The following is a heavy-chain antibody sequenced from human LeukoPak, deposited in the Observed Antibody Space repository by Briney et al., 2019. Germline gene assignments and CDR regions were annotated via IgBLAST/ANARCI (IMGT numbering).Heavy chain of an antibody. Sequence: ASVKVSCKASGYTFTGYYMHWVRQAPGQGLEWMGWISAYNGNTNYAQKLQGRVTMTTDTSTSTAYMELRSLRSDDTAVYYCARTINYYGSGSFLGYFDYWGQGTLVTVSS. V-gene: IGHV1-18*04. CDR1: GYTFTGYY. CDR3: ARTINYYGSGSFLGYFDY. J-gene: IGHJ4*02. CDR2: ISAYNGNT. D-gene: IGHD3-10*01.